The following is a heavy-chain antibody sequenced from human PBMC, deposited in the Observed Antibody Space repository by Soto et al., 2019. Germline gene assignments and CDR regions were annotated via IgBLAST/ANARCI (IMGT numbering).Heavy chain of an antibody. J-gene: IGHJ6*02. V-gene: IGHV4-30-4*01. D-gene: IGHD2-21*01. Sequence: QVQLQESGPGLVKPSQTLSLTCTVSGGSISSGDYYWSWIRQPPGKGLEWIGYIYYSGSTYYNPSLKSRVTMSVDTSKNQFSLKLSSVTVADTAVYYCARSLSVINPPLHYYYGMDVWGQGTTVTVSS. CDR2: IYYSGST. CDR3: ARSLSVINPPLHYYYGMDV. CDR1: GGSISSGDYY.